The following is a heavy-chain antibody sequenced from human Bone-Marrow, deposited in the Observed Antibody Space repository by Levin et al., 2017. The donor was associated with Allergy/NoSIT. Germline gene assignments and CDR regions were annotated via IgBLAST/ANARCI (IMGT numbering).Heavy chain of an antibody. J-gene: IGHJ4*02. D-gene: IGHD6-19*01. CDR3: ATGGRQWLVLRGLF. V-gene: IGHV3-30-3*01. Sequence: GGSLRLSCAASGFTFSSYAMHWVRQAPGKGLEWVAVISYDGSNKYYADSVKGRFTISRDNSKNTLYLQMNSLRAEDTAVYYCATGGRQWLVLRGLFWGQGTLVTVSS. CDR2: ISYDGSNK. CDR1: GFTFSSYA.